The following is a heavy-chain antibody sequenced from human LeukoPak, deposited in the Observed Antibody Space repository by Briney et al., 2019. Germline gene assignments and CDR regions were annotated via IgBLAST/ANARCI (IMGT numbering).Heavy chain of an antibody. CDR2: ISYDGSNK. CDR1: GFTFSSYA. D-gene: IGHD5-18*01. V-gene: IGHV3-30*01. CDR3: ARDTAMAYFDY. Sequence: GGSLRLSCAASGFTFSSYAMHWVRQAPGKGLEWVAVISYDGSNKYYADSVKGRFTISRDNSKNTLYLQMNSLRAEDTAVYYCARDTAMAYFDYWGREPWSPSPQ. J-gene: IGHJ4*02.